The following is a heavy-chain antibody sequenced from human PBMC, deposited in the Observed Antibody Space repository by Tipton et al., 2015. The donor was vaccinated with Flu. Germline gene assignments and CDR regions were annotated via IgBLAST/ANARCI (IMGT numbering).Heavy chain of an antibody. CDR3: ARVLQWELRRGWFDP. V-gene: IGHV4-38-2*02. J-gene: IGHJ5*02. D-gene: IGHD1-26*01. CDR1: GYSISSGYY. CDR2: IYHSGST. Sequence: TLSLTCTVSGYSISSGYYWGWIRQPPGKGLEWIGSIYHSGSTYYNPSLKSRVPISVDTSKNQFSLKLSSVTAADTAVYYCARVLQWELRRGWFDPWGQGTLVTVSS.